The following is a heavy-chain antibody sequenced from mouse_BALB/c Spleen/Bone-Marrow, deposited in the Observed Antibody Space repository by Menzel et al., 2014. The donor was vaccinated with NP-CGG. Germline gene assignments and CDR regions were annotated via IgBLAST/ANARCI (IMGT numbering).Heavy chain of an antibody. J-gene: IGHJ2*01. V-gene: IGHV1-80*01. Sequence: VKLQESGAELVRPGSSVKISCKASGYAFSIYWMNWVKQRPGQGLERIGQIYPGDDDTDYNGKFKGRATLTADRSSSTAYMQLNSLTSEDSAVYFCARGGISIDCWGQGTTLTVSS. CDR1: GYAFSIYW. CDR2: IYPGDDDT. CDR3: ARGGISIDC.